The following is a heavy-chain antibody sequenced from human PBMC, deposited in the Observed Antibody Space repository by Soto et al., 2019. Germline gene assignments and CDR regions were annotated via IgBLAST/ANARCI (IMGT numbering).Heavy chain of an antibody. Sequence: GASVKVSCKASGGTFSSYAISWVRQAPGQGLEWMGGIIPIFGTANYAQKFQGRVTITADESTSTAYMELSSLRSEDTAVYYCARDRKSIAARSWYYYYGMDVWGQGTTVTVSS. D-gene: IGHD6-6*01. CDR1: GGTFSSYA. CDR3: ARDRKSIAARSWYYYYGMDV. J-gene: IGHJ6*02. CDR2: IIPIFGTA. V-gene: IGHV1-69*13.